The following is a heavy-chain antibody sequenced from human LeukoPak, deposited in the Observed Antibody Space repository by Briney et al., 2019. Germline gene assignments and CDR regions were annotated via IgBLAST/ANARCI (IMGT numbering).Heavy chain of an antibody. Sequence: PGGSLRLSCAASGFTFNNYGMHWVRQAPGKGLEWVALISYDGTNKYYADNVKGRFTISRDNSKNKVYLQMNSLRGADTAVYYCAKDFADIELISSDTDYMDVWGKGTTVTVSS. CDR3: AKDFADIELISSDTDYMDV. J-gene: IGHJ6*03. CDR2: ISYDGTNK. CDR1: GFTFNNYG. D-gene: IGHD2-15*01. V-gene: IGHV3-30*18.